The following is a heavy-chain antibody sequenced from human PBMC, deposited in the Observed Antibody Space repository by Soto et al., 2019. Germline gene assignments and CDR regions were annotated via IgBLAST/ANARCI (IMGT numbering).Heavy chain of an antibody. CDR1: GGTFSSYA. J-gene: IGHJ4*02. Sequence: SVKVSCKASGGTFSSYAISWVRQAPGQGLEWMGGIIPIFGTANYAQKFQGRVTITADESTSTAYMKLSSLRSEDTAVYYCARGKSRYSSSCHPGPLAYWGQGTLVTVSS. V-gene: IGHV1-69*13. CDR3: ARGKSRYSSSCHPGPLAY. CDR2: IIPIFGTA. D-gene: IGHD6-13*01.